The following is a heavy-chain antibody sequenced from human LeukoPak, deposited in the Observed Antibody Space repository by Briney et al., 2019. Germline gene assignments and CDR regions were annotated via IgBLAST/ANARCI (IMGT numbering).Heavy chain of an antibody. CDR1: SGSISSGDYY. V-gene: IGHV4-30-4*01. CDR3: ARGRNYYYYGMDV. CDR2: IYYSGST. Sequence: SETLSLTCTVSSGSISSGDYYWSWIRQPPGKGLEWIGYIYYSGSTYYNPSLKSRVTISVDTSKNQFSLKLSSVTAADTAVYYCARGRNYYYYGMDVWGQGTTVTVSS. J-gene: IGHJ6*02.